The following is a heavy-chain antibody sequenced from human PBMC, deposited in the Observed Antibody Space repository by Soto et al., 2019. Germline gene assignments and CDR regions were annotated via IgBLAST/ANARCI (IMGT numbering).Heavy chain of an antibody. Sequence: PSQTLSLTCAISGDSVSSNSAAWNWIRQSPSRGLEWLGRTYYRSKWYNDYAVSVKSRITINPDTSKNQFSLQLNSVTPEDTAVYYCARGIEYSISSSYYYYYYGMDVWGQGTTVTVSS. CDR2: TYYRSKWYN. J-gene: IGHJ6*02. CDR3: ARGIEYSISSSYYYYYYGMDV. CDR1: GDSVSSNSAA. V-gene: IGHV6-1*01. D-gene: IGHD6-6*01.